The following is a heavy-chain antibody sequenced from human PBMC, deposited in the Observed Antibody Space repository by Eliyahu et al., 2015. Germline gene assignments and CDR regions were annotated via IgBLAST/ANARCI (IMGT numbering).Heavy chain of an antibody. V-gene: IGHV3-23*01. CDR2: ISGSGGST. CDR1: GFPFSXXA. CDR3: AKDEHSGSYYAMYWGAFDI. Sequence: EVQLLESGGGLVQPGGSLRLSCAASGFPFSXXAMSWVRXXPGKGXEXVSAISGSGGSTYYADSVKGRFTISRDNSKNTLYLQMNSLRAEDTAVYYCAKDEHSGSYYAMYWGAFDIWGQGTMVTVSS. D-gene: IGHD1-26*01. J-gene: IGHJ3*02.